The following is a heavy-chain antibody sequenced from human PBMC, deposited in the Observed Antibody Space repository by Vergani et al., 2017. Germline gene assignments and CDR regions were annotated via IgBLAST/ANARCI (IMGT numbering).Heavy chain of an antibody. CDR2: INPNSGGT. CDR1: GYTFTGYY. Sequence: QVQLVQSGAEVKKPGASVKVSCKASGYTFTGYYMHWVRQAPGQGLEWMGWINPNSGGTNYAQKFQGRVTMTRDTSLSTAYMELSRLRSDDTAVYYCARGMTYYYDSSGYYGGSYFDYWGQGTLVTVSS. V-gene: IGHV1-2*02. D-gene: IGHD3-22*01. CDR3: ARGMTYYYDSSGYYGGSYFDY. J-gene: IGHJ4*02.